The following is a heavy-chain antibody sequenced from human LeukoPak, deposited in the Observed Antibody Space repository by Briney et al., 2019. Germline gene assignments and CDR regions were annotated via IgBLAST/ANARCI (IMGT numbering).Heavy chain of an antibody. CDR1: GYSFTSYW. J-gene: IGHJ4*02. CDR2: IYPGDSDT. D-gene: IGHD5-18*01. CDR3: ARSAIIPGGTAMAYFDY. V-gene: IGHV5-51*01. Sequence: GESLKISCKGSGYSFTSYWIGWVRQMPGKGLGWMGIIYPGDSDTRYSPSFQGQVTISADKSISTAYLQWSSLKASDTAMYYCARSAIIPGGTAMAYFDYWGQGTLVTVSS.